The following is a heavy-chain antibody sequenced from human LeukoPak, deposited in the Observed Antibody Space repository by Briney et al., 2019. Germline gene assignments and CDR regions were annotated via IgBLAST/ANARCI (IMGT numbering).Heavy chain of an antibody. D-gene: IGHD3-10*01. CDR2: IYYSGST. CDR1: GGSISSSSYY. Sequence: PSETLSLTCTVSGGSISSSSYYWGWIRQPPGKGLEWIGSIYYSGSTYYNPSLKSRVTISVDTSKNQFSLKLSSVTAADTAVYYCARVGGLWVRGVTSGRDYYYMDVWGKGTTVTISS. V-gene: IGHV4-39*07. J-gene: IGHJ6*03. CDR3: ARVGGLWVRGVTSGRDYYYMDV.